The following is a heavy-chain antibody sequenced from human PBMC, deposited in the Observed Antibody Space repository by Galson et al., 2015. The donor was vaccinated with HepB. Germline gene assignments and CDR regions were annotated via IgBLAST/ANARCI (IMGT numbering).Heavy chain of an antibody. J-gene: IGHJ6*02. CDR2: ITGSGGST. CDR1: GFSFSRYA. Sequence: SLRLSCATSGFSFSRYAMSWVRQAPGKGLEWVSAITGSGGSTYYADSVKGRFTISRDHSKNTLHLQVNSRRAEDTAVYYCAKAVALYFYYGLDVWGQGTTVTVSS. V-gene: IGHV3-23*01. CDR3: AKAVALYFYYGLDV.